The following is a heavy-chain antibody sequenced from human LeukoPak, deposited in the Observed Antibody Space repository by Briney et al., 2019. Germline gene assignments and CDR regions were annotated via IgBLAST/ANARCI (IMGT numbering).Heavy chain of an antibody. CDR1: GFTFSSYG. D-gene: IGHD4-23*01. CDR2: IWYGGSNK. CDR3: AKEDDYGGTFDY. J-gene: IGHJ4*02. Sequence: GGSLRLSCAASGFTFSSYGMHWVRQAPGKGLEWVAVIWYGGSNKYYADSVKGRFTISRDNSKNTLYLQMNSLRAEDTAVYYCAKEDDYGGTFDYWGQGTLVTVSS. V-gene: IGHV3-30*02.